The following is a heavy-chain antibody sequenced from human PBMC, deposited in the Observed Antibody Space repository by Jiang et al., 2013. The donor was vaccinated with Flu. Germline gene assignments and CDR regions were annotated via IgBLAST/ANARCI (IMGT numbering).Heavy chain of an antibody. Sequence: ELLKPSETLSLTCTVSGGSVSSGSYYWSWIRQPPGKGLEWIGYIYYSGSTNYNPSLKSRVTISVDTSKNQFSLKLSSVTAADTAVYYCARDSHCSSTSCYSFGFDPWGQGTLVTVSS. D-gene: IGHD2-2*02. CDR3: ARDSHCSSTSCYSFGFDP. V-gene: IGHV4-61*01. J-gene: IGHJ5*02. CDR2: IYYSGST. CDR1: GGSVSSGSYY.